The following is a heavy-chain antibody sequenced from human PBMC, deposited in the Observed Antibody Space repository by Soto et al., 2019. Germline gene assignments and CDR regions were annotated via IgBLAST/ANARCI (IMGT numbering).Heavy chain of an antibody. Sequence: EVRLLESGEGLVQPGGSLKLSCAASGFTFSSYAMSWVRQAPGKGLEWVSSIGGSGGNTYYADSVKGRFTISRDNSKNTLFLQMNRLRAEDTAEYYCARVVRYFDTPYGMDVWGHGTTVTVS. CDR3: ARVVRYFDTPYGMDV. V-gene: IGHV3-23*01. CDR1: GFTFSSYA. D-gene: IGHD3-9*01. J-gene: IGHJ6*02. CDR2: IGGSGGNT.